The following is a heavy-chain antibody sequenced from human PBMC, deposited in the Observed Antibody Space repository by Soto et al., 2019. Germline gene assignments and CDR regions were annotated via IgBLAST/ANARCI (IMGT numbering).Heavy chain of an antibody. CDR1: GFTFSSYG. CDR2: ISYDGSNK. CDR3: AKLSTVTTIDY. D-gene: IGHD4-17*01. Sequence: QVQLVESGGGVVQPGRSLRLSCAASGFTFSSYGMHWVRQAPGKGLEWVAVISYDGSNKYYADSVKGRFTISSDNSKNTLYLQMNSLRAEDTAVYYCAKLSTVTTIDYWGQGTLVTVSS. V-gene: IGHV3-30*18. J-gene: IGHJ4*02.